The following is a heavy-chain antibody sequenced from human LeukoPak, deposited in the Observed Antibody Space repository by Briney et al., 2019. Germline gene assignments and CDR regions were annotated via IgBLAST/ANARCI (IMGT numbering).Heavy chain of an antibody. J-gene: IGHJ5*02. CDR3: AREGVGALRWFDP. V-gene: IGHV4-30-2*01. Sequence: PSETLSLTCAVSGGSISSGGYSWSWIRQPPGKGLEWIGYIYHSGSTYYNPSLKSRVTISVDRSKNQFSLKLSSVTAADTAVYYCAREGVGALRWFDPWGQGTLVTVSS. CDR1: GGSISSGGYS. CDR2: IYHSGST. D-gene: IGHD1-26*01.